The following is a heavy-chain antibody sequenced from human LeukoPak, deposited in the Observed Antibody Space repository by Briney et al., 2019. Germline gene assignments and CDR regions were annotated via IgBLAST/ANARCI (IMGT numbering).Heavy chain of an antibody. CDR3: ARVLCSGGSCYLRGAYYFDY. V-gene: IGHV3-30*04. CDR1: GFTFSSSA. CDR2: ISYDGSNK. J-gene: IGHJ4*02. D-gene: IGHD2-15*01. Sequence: GGSLRLSCAASGFTFSSSAMHWGRQAPGKGLEWVAVISYDGSNKYYADSVKGRFTISRDNSKNTLYLQMNSLRAEDTAVYYCARVLCSGGSCYLRGAYYFDYWGQGTLVTVSS.